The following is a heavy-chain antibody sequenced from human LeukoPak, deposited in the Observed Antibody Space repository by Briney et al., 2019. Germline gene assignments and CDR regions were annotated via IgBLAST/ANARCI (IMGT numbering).Heavy chain of an antibody. D-gene: IGHD6-6*01. CDR1: GFSLSTSGVG. J-gene: IGHJ1*01. V-gene: IGHV2-5*01. Sequence: ESGPTLVKPTQSLTLTCTFSGFSLSTSGVGVGRVRQPPGKALECLALIYWNDDKRYSPSLKSRLTITKDTSKNQVVLTMTNMDPVDTATYYCAHRGASSSSGWFAEYFQHWGQGTLVTVSS. CDR2: IYWNDDK. CDR3: AHRGASSSSGWFAEYFQH.